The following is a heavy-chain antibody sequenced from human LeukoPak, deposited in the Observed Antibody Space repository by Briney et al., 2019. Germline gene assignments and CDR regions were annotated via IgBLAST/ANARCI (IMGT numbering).Heavy chain of an antibody. CDR1: GFTFTSSA. V-gene: IGHV1-58*01. Sequence: SVKVSCKASGFTFTSSAVQWVRQARGQRLEWIGWIVVGSGDTNYAQKFQERVTITGDMSISTAYMELSRLRSEDTAVFYCAAAGRVAAETEFDPWGRGTLVSVSS. CDR2: IVVGSGDT. CDR3: AAAGRVAAETEFDP. D-gene: IGHD6-13*01. J-gene: IGHJ5*02.